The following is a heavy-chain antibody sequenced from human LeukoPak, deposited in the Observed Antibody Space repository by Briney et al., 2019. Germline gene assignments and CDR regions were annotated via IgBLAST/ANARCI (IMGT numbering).Heavy chain of an antibody. CDR3: AKHSGGRDGYNSPFAC. CDR2: IYPGDSDS. Sequence: AAALQICYDAAGSFFTNYWSGWWRPLPQKGVEWMGIIYPGDSDSRYNPSFKGQVTISADKSISTAYLQWSSLKASDTAMYYCAKHSGGRDGYNSPFACWGQATLVTASS. J-gene: IGHJ1*01. D-gene: IGHD5-24*01. CDR1: GSFFTNYW. V-gene: IGHV5-51*01.